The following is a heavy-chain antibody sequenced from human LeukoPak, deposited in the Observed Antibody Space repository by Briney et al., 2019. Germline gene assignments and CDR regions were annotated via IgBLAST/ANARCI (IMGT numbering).Heavy chain of an antibody. V-gene: IGHV4-30-4*01. J-gene: IGHJ3*02. CDR2: IYYSGST. D-gene: IGHD3-22*01. CDR1: GGSISSGDYY. Sequence: SETLSLTCTVSGGSISSGDYYWSWIRQPPGKGLEWIGYIYYSGSTYYNPSLKSRVTISVDTSKNQFSLKLSSVTAADTAVYCCARGLRYDSNSFDIWGQGTMVAVSS. CDR3: ARGLRYDSNSFDI.